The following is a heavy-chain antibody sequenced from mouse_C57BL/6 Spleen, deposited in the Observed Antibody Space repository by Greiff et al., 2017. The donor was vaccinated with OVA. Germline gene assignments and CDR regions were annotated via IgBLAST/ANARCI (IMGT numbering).Heavy chain of an antibody. CDR1: GYTFTDYN. J-gene: IGHJ1*03. CDR3: ARGNYSKNWYFDV. V-gene: IGHV1-22*01. D-gene: IGHD2-5*01. Sequence: VQLQQSGPELVKPGASVKMSCKASGYTFTDYNMHWVKQSHGKSLEWIGYINPNNGGTSYNQKFKGKATLTVNKSSSTAYMELRSLTSEDSAVYYCARGNYSKNWYFDVWGTGTTVTVSS. CDR2: INPNNGGT.